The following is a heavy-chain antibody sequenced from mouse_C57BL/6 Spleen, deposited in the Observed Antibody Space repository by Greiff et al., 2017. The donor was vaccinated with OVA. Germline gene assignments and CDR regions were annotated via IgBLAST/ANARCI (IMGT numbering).Heavy chain of an antibody. Sequence: VQLQQSGPELVKPGASVKISCKASGYSFTGYYMNWVKQSPEKSLEWIGEINPSTGGTTYNQKFKAKATLTVDKSSSTAYMQLKSLTSEDSAVYYCARSGELGPYFDYWGQGTTRTVSS. CDR2: INPSTGGT. V-gene: IGHV1-42*01. CDR3: ARSGELGPYFDY. J-gene: IGHJ2*01. CDR1: GYSFTGYY. D-gene: IGHD4-1*01.